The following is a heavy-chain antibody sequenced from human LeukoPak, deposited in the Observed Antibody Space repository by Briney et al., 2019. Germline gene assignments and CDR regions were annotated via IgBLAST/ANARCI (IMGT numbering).Heavy chain of an antibody. D-gene: IGHD1-7*01. CDR1: GFTFSSSA. V-gene: IGHV3-23*01. CDR2: LSGSGGTT. CDR3: AKEGKTRNWNYFQAKPVY. Sequence: PGGSLRLSCAASGFTFSSSAMNWVRQAPGKGLEWVSALSGSGGTTHYADSVKGRFTISRDNSKNTVYLQMNSLRAEDTAVYYCAKEGKTRNWNYFQAKPVYWGQGTLVTVSS. J-gene: IGHJ4*02.